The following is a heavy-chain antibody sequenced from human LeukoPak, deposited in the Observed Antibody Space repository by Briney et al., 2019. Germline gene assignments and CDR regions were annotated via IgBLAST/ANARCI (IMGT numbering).Heavy chain of an antibody. V-gene: IGHV1-2*02. D-gene: IGHD2-15*01. Sequence: ASVKVSCKAAGYTFVSHGISWVRLAPGQGLEWMGWINPNSGGTNYAQKFQGRVTMTRDTSISTAYMELSRLRSDDTAVYYCARGPPVLKVYCSGGSCYSNFDYWGQGTLVTVSS. CDR3: ARGPPVLKVYCSGGSCYSNFDY. CDR1: GYTFVSHG. CDR2: INPNSGGT. J-gene: IGHJ4*02.